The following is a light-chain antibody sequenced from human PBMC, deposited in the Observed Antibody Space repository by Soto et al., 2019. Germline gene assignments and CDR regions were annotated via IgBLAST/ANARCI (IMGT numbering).Light chain of an antibody. Sequence: DIPMTQSPSTLSASVGDRVTITCRASKSIDTWLNWYQQKPEKAPKLLIYRASSLESGVPSRFSGSGSGTEFTLTISSLQPDDFSTYYCQQYDTNSGTFGPGTKVDIK. CDR3: QQYDTNSGT. V-gene: IGKV1-5*03. CDR1: KSIDTW. CDR2: RAS. J-gene: IGKJ3*01.